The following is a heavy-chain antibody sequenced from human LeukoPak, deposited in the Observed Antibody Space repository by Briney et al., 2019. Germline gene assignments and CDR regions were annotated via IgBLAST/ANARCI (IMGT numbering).Heavy chain of an antibody. CDR2: IRGIDGST. CDR1: GLTFSDYA. V-gene: IGHV3-23*01. D-gene: IGHD3-10*02. CDR3: AKGGFMSPFDY. Sequence: PGGSLRLSFAASGLTFSDYAMSWVRQAPGKGLEWVSTIRGIDGSTYYADSVKGRFTISRDNSMNTVDLQMDSLRAEDTAVYYCAKGGFMSPFDYWGQGTLVTVSS. J-gene: IGHJ4*02.